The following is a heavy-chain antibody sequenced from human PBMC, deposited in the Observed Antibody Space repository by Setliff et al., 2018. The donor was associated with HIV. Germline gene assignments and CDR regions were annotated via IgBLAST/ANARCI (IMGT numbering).Heavy chain of an antibody. CDR1: GYSISSGYY. CDR3: ARESPSSSWFYFDF. V-gene: IGHV4-38-2*02. CDR2: LFHRMGS. D-gene: IGHD6-13*01. J-gene: IGHJ4*02. Sequence: SETLSLTCTVSGYSISSGYYWGWIRQPPGKGLEWIGSLFHRMGSYYNPSLMGRVTISEDTSNNHFSLQLRSATAADTAVYYCARESPSSSWFYFDFWGQGTLVTVSS.